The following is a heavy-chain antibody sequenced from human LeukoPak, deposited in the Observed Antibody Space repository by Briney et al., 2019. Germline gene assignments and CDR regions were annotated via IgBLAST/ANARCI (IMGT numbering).Heavy chain of an antibody. CDR2: ISGTGHNT. Sequence: GGSLRLSCAASGFVFNNHPMHWVRQAPGKGLECVSAISGTGHNTYYANSVKGRFTISRDNSRNTLYLQMGSLRAEDTALYYCAREEPAGSIDYWGQGTLVTVSS. D-gene: IGHD1-14*01. CDR3: AREEPAGSIDY. J-gene: IGHJ4*02. CDR1: GFVFNNHP. V-gene: IGHV3-64*01.